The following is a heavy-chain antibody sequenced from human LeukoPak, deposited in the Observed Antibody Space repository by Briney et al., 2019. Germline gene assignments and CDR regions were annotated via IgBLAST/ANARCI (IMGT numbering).Heavy chain of an antibody. V-gene: IGHV1-24*01. J-gene: IGHJ4*02. CDR3: ATAGPITMVRGVIRDY. CDR2: FDPEDGET. CDR1: GYTLTELS. D-gene: IGHD3-10*01. Sequence: GASVKVSCKVSGYTLTELSMHWVRQAPGKGLEWMGGFDPEDGETFYAQKFQGRVTMTEDTSTDTAYMELSSLRSEDTAVYYCATAGPITMVRGVIRDYWGQGTLVTVSS.